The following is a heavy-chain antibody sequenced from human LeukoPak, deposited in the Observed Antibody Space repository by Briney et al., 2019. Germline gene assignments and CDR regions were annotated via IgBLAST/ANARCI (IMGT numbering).Heavy chain of an antibody. J-gene: IGHJ3*02. Sequence: SETLSLTCAVYGGSFSGYYWSWIRQPPGKGLEWIGEINHSGSTNYNPSLKSRVTISVDTSKNQFSLKLSSVTAADTAVYYCASWKYCGGDCYSAGGDAFDIWGQGTMVTVSS. CDR1: GGSFSGYY. V-gene: IGHV4-34*01. CDR2: INHSGST. D-gene: IGHD2-21*02. CDR3: ASWKYCGGDCYSAGGDAFDI.